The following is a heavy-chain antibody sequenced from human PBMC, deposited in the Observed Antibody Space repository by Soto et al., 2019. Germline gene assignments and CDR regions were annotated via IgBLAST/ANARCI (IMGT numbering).Heavy chain of an antibody. V-gene: IGHV4-59*01. Sequence: SETLSLTCTVSGGSISSCYWSWIRQPPGKGLEWIGYIYYSGSTNYNPSLKSRVTISVDTSKNQFSLKLSSVTAADTAVYYCARQRGYSGYGAYYYYYYMDVWGKGTTVTVSS. D-gene: IGHD5-12*01. CDR1: GGSISSCY. CDR3: ARQRGYSGYGAYYYYYYMDV. J-gene: IGHJ6*03. CDR2: IYYSGST.